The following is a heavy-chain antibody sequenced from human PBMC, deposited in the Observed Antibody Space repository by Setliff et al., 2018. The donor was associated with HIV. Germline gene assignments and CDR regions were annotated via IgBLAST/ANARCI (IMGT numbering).Heavy chain of an antibody. D-gene: IGHD1-1*01. V-gene: IGHV4-59*05. CDR1: GGSITNYY. J-gene: IGHJ4*02. Sequence: LSLTCTVSGGSITNYYWSWIRQPPGKGLESIGSIYYSGSTYYKPSLKSRVTISVDTSKNQFSLKLSSVTAADTAVYYCARQGQLGSEWGQGTLVTVSS. CDR2: IYYSGST. CDR3: ARQGQLGSE.